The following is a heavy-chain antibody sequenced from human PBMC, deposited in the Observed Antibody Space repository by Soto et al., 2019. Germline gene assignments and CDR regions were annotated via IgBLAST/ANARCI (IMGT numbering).Heavy chain of an antibody. Sequence: QVQLQQWGAGLLKPSETLSLTCAVYGGSFSGYYWSWIRQPPGKGLEWIGEINHSGSTNYNPSLKRRVTVSVDTSKTQFSRKLSSVTAADTAVYYCARNRIRVWFGELSYFDPWGQGTLVTVSS. D-gene: IGHD3-10*01. V-gene: IGHV4-34*01. CDR3: ARNRIRVWFGELSYFDP. CDR1: GGSFSGYY. CDR2: INHSGST. J-gene: IGHJ5*02.